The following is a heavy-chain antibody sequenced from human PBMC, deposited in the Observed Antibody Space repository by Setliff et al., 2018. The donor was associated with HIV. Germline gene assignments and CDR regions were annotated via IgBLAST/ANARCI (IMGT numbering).Heavy chain of an antibody. J-gene: IGHJ4*02. V-gene: IGHV3-23*01. CDR3: AKDRNRFYYDSSGYPDY. CDR1: GFTVSRNY. Sequence: GGSLRLSCAASGFTVSRNYMSWVRQAPGKGLEWVSGISGGGGTTYHAAAVKGRFTISRDNSKNTLYLQMNSLRAEDTAVYYCAKDRNRFYYDSSGYPDYWGQGTLVTVSS. CDR2: ISGGGGTT. D-gene: IGHD3-22*01.